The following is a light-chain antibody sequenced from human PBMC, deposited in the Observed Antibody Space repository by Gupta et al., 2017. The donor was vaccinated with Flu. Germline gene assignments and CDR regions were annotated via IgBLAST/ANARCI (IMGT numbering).Light chain of an antibody. J-gene: IGLJ2*01. Sequence: VTITCTGTSSDVGGYNYVSCYQQHPGKAHKLMIYEVSKRPAGVPDRFSGSKSGNTASLTVSGLQADEEADFYCASYAGSNSWVFGGGTKLTVL. V-gene: IGLV2-8*01. CDR1: SSDVGGYNY. CDR3: ASYAGSNSWV. CDR2: EVS.